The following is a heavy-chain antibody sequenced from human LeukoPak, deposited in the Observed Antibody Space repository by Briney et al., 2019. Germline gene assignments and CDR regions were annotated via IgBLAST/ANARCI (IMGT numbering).Heavy chain of an antibody. CDR3: ARGVRYQLLLDHGYYYGMDV. CDR2: INHSGST. Sequence: LETLSLTCAVSGGSFSGYYWSWMRQPPGKGLEWIGEINHSGSTNYNPSLKSRVTISVDTSNNQFSLKLSSVTAADTAVYYCARGVRYQLLLDHGYYYGMDVWGQGTTVTVSS. D-gene: IGHD2-2*01. J-gene: IGHJ6*02. CDR1: GGSFSGYY. V-gene: IGHV4-34*01.